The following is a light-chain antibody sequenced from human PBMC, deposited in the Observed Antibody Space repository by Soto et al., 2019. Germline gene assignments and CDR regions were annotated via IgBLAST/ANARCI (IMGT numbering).Light chain of an antibody. CDR3: SSYTSSSTGV. V-gene: IGLV2-14*01. J-gene: IGLJ3*02. CDR2: EVS. CDR1: ISDVGGYNY. Sequence: QSALTQPASVSGSPGQSITISCTGTISDVGGYNYVSWYQQHPGKAPKLMIYEVSNRPSGVSNRFSGSKSGNTASLTISGLQAEDEADYYCSSYTSSSTGVFGGGTKLIVL.